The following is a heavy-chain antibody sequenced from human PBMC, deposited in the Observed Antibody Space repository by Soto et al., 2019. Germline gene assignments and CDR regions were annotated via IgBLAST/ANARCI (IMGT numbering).Heavy chain of an antibody. CDR1: GFTFSSSY. CDR3: ARAREPEYSSAIVFDI. V-gene: IGHV3-53*01. D-gene: IGHD5-18*01. CDR2: IYSAGST. J-gene: IGHJ4*02. Sequence: HPGGSLRLSCAASGFTFSSSYMSWVRQAPGKGLKWVSVIYSAGSTYYANSVKGRFTISRDISTNMVYLQMSSLTDEDTAVYYCARAREPEYSSAIVFDIWGQGALVTVSS.